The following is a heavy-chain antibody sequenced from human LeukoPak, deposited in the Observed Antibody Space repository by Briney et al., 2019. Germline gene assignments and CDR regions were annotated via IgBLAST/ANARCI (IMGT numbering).Heavy chain of an antibody. D-gene: IGHD2-2*01. Sequence: PGGSLRLSCAASGFTFSSYWMHWVRQAPGKGLVWVSRISTDGSSTTYADSVKGRFTISRDNARNSLYLQLSSLRVEDTAVYYCSRTIVVVRGAHDYFDFWGQGALVTVSS. J-gene: IGHJ4*02. CDR2: ISTDGSST. CDR1: GFTFSSYW. V-gene: IGHV3-74*01. CDR3: SRTIVVVRGAHDYFDF.